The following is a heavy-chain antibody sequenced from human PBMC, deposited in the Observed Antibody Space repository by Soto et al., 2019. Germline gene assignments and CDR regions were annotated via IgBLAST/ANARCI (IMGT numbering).Heavy chain of an antibody. CDR2: IFYSGNT. CDR3: ARARGSSWMYKWFDH. Sequence: QVQLQESGPGLVKPSQTLSLTCTVSGGSISSGDYYWSWIRQPPGKGLEWIGYIFYSGNTYYNPSLKSRVSISVDTSKNQFSLKLSSVTAADTAVYYCARARGSSWMYKWFDHWGQGTLVTVSS. V-gene: IGHV4-30-4*01. J-gene: IGHJ5*02. CDR1: GGSISSGDYY. D-gene: IGHD6-13*01.